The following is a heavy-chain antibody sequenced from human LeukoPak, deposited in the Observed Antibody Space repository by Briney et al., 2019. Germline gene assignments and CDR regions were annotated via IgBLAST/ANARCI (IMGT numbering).Heavy chain of an antibody. D-gene: IGHD2-2*01. V-gene: IGHV5-51*01. J-gene: IGHJ4*02. CDR1: GYSFPSYL. CDR2: IYPGDSDT. Sequence: GESLKISCKGSGYSFPSYLIGWVRQMPGKGLEWMGIIYPGDSDTRYSPSFQGQVTISADKSISTAYLQWSSLKASDTAMYYCASAILGYCSSTSCLFDYWGQGTLVTVSS. CDR3: ASAILGYCSSTSCLFDY.